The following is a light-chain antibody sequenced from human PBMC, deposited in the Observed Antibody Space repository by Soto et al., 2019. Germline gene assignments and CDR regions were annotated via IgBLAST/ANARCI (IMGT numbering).Light chain of an antibody. CDR1: SSNIGNNA. CDR2: YDD. Sequence: QSVLTQPPSVSEAPRQRVTISCSGSSSNIGNNAVNWYQQLPGKAPKLLIYYDDLLPSGVSDRFSGSKSGPSASLAIRGLQSEDEADYYCAAWDDSLNGVVFGGGTKLPVL. CDR3: AAWDDSLNGVV. J-gene: IGLJ2*01. V-gene: IGLV1-36*01.